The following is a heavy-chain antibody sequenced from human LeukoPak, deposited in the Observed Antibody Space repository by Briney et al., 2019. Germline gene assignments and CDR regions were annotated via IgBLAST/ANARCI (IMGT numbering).Heavy chain of an antibody. CDR1: GFILCNHW. J-gene: IGHJ6*02. CDR3: ARNNDMDV. Sequence: GGSLRLSCAASGFILCNHWMTWVRQAPGKGPEWVANMNKDGSQKYYVDSVKGRFTISRDTAQNSLYLQMNNLRVEDTALYYCARNNDMDVWGQGTTVIVSS. CDR2: MNKDGSQK. V-gene: IGHV3-7*03. D-gene: IGHD1/OR15-1a*01.